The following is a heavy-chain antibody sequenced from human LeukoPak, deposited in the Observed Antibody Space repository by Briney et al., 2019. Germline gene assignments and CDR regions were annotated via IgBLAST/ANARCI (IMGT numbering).Heavy chain of an antibody. CDR2: IYYSGST. D-gene: IGHD3-22*01. J-gene: IGHJ3*02. Sequence: SQTLSLTCTVSGGSISSSSYYWGWIRQPPGKGLEWIGSIYYSGSTYYNPSLKSRVTISVDTSKNPFSLKLSSVTAADTAVYYCARIPYDSSGYYFVRLDAFDIWGQGTMVTVSS. CDR3: ARIPYDSSGYYFVRLDAFDI. CDR1: GGSISSSSYY. V-gene: IGHV4-39*01.